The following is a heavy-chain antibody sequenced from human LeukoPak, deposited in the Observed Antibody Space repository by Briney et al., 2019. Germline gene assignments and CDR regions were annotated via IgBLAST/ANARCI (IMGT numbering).Heavy chain of an antibody. CDR2: INEYGTT. CDR3: AREAVAGTEGPHDAFDI. Sequence: GGSLRLSCAASGFTFSDFWMYWVRQAPGKGLVWISNINEYGTTAYADSVKGRFTISRDNAKNILYLQMNSLRAEDTAVYYCAREAVAGTEGPHDAFDIWGQGTMVTVSS. D-gene: IGHD6-19*01. V-gene: IGHV3-74*01. CDR1: GFTFSDFW. J-gene: IGHJ3*02.